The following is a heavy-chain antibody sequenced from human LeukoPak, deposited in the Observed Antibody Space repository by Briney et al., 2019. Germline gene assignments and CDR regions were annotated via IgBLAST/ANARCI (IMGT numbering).Heavy chain of an antibody. CDR2: ISWNSGTI. V-gene: IGHV3-9*01. Sequence: GGSLRLSCAASGFTFDDYTMHWVRQAPGQGLEWVSGISWNSGTIGYADSVKGRFTISRDNAKNSLYLQMNSLRAEDTAVYYCARDNYDSSTPYYFDYWGQGTLVTVSS. CDR1: GFTFDDYT. J-gene: IGHJ4*02. CDR3: ARDNYDSSTPYYFDY. D-gene: IGHD3-22*01.